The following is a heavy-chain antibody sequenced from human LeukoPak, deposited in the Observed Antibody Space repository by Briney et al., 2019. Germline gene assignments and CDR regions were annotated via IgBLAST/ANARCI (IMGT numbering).Heavy chain of an antibody. J-gene: IGHJ4*02. CDR3: ASEDRGSYFDY. CDR1: GGSISSFY. CDR2: IYYSGRT. Sequence: SETLSFTCTVSGGSISSFYWSWIRQPPGKGLEWIGYIYYSGRTNYNPSLKSRATISVDTSKNQFSLKLSSVTAADTAVYYCASEDRGSYFDYWGRVILVTVSS. D-gene: IGHD3-10*01. V-gene: IGHV4-59*01.